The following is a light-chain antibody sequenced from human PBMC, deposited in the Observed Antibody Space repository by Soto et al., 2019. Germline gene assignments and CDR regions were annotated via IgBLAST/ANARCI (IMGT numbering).Light chain of an antibody. CDR3: QHYNNWPPWT. J-gene: IGKJ1*01. CDR1: HSVSSN. CDR2: GSX. V-gene: IGKV3-15*01. Sequence: EIVMTQSPATLSLSRGERAPFYXRASHSVSSNLSWYPQKPGQXTRLLXXGSXIRATGIPARFSGSGSGTEFTLTISSLQSEEFSVYYCQHYNNWPPWTFGQGTKVDIK.